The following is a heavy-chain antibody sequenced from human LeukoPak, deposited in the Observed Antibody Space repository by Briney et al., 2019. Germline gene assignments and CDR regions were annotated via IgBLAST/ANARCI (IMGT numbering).Heavy chain of an antibody. CDR3: ARHPRYCSGGSCYSRAYFDP. V-gene: IGHV4-34*01. Sequence: SETLSLTCAVYGGSFSGYYWSWIRQPPGKGLEWIGEINHSGSTDYNPSLKSRVTISVDTSKSQFSLKLSSVTAADTAVYYCARHPRYCSGGSCYSRAYFDPWGQGTLVTVSS. CDR1: GGSFSGYY. D-gene: IGHD2-15*01. J-gene: IGHJ5*02. CDR2: INHSGST.